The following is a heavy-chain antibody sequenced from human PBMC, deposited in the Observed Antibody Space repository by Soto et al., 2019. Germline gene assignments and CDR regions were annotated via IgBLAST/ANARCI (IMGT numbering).Heavy chain of an antibody. CDR3: AKGSAEYYGSGVSGGGHHDAVDS. CDR2: ISGSGGHT. D-gene: IGHD3-10*01. CDR1: GCTCIIYE. J-gene: IGHJ3*02. V-gene: IGHV3-23*01. Sequence: GSVRRYCVASGCTCIIYEMSWVRQGPGKGLEWGSAISGSGGHTSYPDSVKGRFTISRGKSKNALYMQMKSLRAEGTAVSYWAKGSAEYYGSGVSGGGHHDAVDSWGQGTMVTVS.